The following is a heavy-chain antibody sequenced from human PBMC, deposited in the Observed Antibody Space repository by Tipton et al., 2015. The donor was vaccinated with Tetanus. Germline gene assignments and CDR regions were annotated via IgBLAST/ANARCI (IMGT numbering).Heavy chain of an antibody. J-gene: IGHJ6*02. CDR2: ISPFTGDT. CDR1: GYTFTHYG. D-gene: IGHD6-19*01. Sequence: QSGPEVKKPGASVKVSCKASGYTFTHYGISWVRRAPGQGLEWVGWISPFTGDTEYAQNLQDRLILTTDTSTATAYVEVRSLTSDDTAVYYCARDRAVPVQAYGTDVWGQGTSVTVSS. CDR3: ARDRAVPVQAYGTDV. V-gene: IGHV1-18*01.